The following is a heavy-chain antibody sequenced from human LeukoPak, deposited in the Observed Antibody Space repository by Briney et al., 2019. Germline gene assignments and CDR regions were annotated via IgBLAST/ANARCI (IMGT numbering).Heavy chain of an antibody. D-gene: IGHD3-10*01. Sequence: GGSLRLSCAASGFTFSNYYMSWIRQTPGKGLEWLSYISGSGGDIHYADSVKGRFTISRDNAKNSLYLQMNSLRAEDTAMYYCVRDIRAVGITLYFDYWGQGILVTVTP. CDR3: VRDIRAVGITLYFDY. CDR2: ISGSGGDI. CDR1: GFTFSNYY. V-gene: IGHV3-11*01. J-gene: IGHJ4*02.